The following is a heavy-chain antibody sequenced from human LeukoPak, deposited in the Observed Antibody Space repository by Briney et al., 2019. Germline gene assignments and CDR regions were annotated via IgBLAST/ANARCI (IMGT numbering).Heavy chain of an antibody. D-gene: IGHD3-10*01. V-gene: IGHV3-30-3*01. CDR3: ARGGWN. CDR2: ISYDGSNK. Sequence: GGSLRLSCAASGFTFSSYAMHWVRQAPGKGLEWVAVISYDGSNKYYADSVKGRFTISRDNSKNTLYLQMNSLRAEDTAVYYCARGGWNWGQGTLVTVSS. CDR1: GFTFSSYA. J-gene: IGHJ4*02.